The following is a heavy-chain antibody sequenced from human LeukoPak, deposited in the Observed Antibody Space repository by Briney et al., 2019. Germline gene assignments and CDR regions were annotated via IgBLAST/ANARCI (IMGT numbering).Heavy chain of an antibody. CDR2: IHYSGST. CDR3: ARVPERRAFYFDY. Sequence: SETLSLTCTVSGGSITSGDYYWSWIRQPPGKGLEWIGYIHYSGSTYYIPSLEGRVTISVDTSKKQFSLILTSVTAADTAVYYCARVPERRAFYFDYWGQGTLVTVSS. CDR1: GGSITSGDYY. D-gene: IGHD1-1*01. V-gene: IGHV4-30-4*08. J-gene: IGHJ4*02.